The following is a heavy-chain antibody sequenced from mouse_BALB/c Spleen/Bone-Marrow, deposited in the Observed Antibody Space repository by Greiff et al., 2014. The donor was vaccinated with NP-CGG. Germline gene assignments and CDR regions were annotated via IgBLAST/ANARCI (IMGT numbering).Heavy chain of an antibody. CDR3: TRTYEYFDY. D-gene: IGHD2-3*01. J-gene: IGHJ2*01. CDR1: GYTFTSYW. CDR2: IYPSDNYT. V-gene: IGHV1-69*02. Sequence: VQLQESGAELVRPGASAKLSCKTSGYTFTSYWINWVKQRPGQGLEWIGNIYPSDNYTNYNQKFKDKATLTVDISSTTAYMQLSSPTSEDSAVYYCTRTYEYFDYWGQGTTLTVSS.